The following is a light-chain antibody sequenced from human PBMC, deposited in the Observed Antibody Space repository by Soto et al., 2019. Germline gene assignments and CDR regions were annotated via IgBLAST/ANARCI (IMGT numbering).Light chain of an antibody. CDR3: HHYASSTWT. Sequence: PGESATLSCRASQSLSSGHFVWYKXKTGQXTRIIIYGESXXANSIQDXXSGSRSGTDLTLTISRMEPEDFAVYYCHHYASSTWTYGQGTKVDIK. J-gene: IGKJ1*01. CDR2: GES. V-gene: IGKV3-20*01. CDR1: QSLSSGH.